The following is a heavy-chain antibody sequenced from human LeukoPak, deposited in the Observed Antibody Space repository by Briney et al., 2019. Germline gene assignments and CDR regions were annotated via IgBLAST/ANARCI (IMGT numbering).Heavy chain of an antibody. D-gene: IGHD2-2*01. Sequence: GGSLRLSCAASGFTFSTYNMNWVRQAPGKGLEWVSSITSSGSYIYYADSVKGRFTISRDNAKNSLYLQMNSLRAEDTAVYYCARNLPAADYWGQGTLVTVSS. V-gene: IGHV3-21*01. CDR1: GFTFSTYN. J-gene: IGHJ4*02. CDR3: ARNLPAADY. CDR2: ITSSGSYI.